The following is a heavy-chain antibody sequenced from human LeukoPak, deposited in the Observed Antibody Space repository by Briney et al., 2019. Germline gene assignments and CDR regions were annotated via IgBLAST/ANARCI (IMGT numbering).Heavy chain of an antibody. J-gene: IGHJ3*02. CDR1: GGSIGPYY. CDR2: IYTTGTA. Sequence: NPSETLSLTCLLSGGSIGPYYWSWIRQAAGKGAEWIGRIYTTGTADYNPSLKGRVFLSVDTSMNQFSLKVTSVTAADTAVYYCARDHSSSSWMDAFEIWGPGMKVIVSS. D-gene: IGHD6-6*01. CDR3: ARDHSSSSWMDAFEI. V-gene: IGHV4-4*07.